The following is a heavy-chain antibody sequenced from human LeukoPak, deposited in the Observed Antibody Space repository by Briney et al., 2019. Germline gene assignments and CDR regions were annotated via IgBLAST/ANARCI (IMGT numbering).Heavy chain of an antibody. D-gene: IGHD3-10*01. Sequence: GGSLRLSCAGTGFNVSSNQTSWVRQAPGKGLEWVSVIYSGGSTQYADSVKGRFTISRHNSKNTVYFQMNSLRGEDTAVYYCARGISSAWYGMDVWGQGTAVTVSS. J-gene: IGHJ6*02. CDR3: ARGISSAWYGMDV. CDR2: IYSGGST. CDR1: GFNVSSNQ. V-gene: IGHV3-53*04.